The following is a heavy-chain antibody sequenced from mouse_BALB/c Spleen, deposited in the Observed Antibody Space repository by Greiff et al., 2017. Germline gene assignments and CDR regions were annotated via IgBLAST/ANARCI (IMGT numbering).Heavy chain of an antibody. D-gene: IGHD4-1*01. CDR2: IWAGGST. Sequence: VKVVESGPGLVAPSQSLSITCTVSGFSLTSYGVHWVRQPPGKGLEWLGVIWAGGSTNYNSALMSRLSISKDNSKSQVFLKMNSLQTDDTAMYYCARDLGPAWFAYWGQGTLVTVSA. J-gene: IGHJ3*01. V-gene: IGHV2-9*02. CDR3: ARDLGPAWFAY. CDR1: GFSLTSYG.